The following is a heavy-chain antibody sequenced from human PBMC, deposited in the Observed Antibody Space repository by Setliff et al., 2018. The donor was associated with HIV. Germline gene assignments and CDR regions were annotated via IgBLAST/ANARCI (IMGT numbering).Heavy chain of an antibody. Sequence: ETLSLTCAVYGGSFSGYFWSWIRQSPRKRLEWIGELNDSGSTNYNPSLKSRVTVSVDTSKNQFSLRLTSVTAADTAFYYCARVKTGISRAFDYWGQGILVTVSS. V-gene: IGHV4-34*01. CDR1: GGSFSGYF. J-gene: IGHJ4*02. CDR3: ARVKTGISRAFDY. CDR2: LNDSGST.